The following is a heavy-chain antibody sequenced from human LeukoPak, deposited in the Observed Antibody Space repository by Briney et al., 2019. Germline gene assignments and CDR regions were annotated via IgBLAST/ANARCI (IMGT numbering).Heavy chain of an antibody. Sequence: GASVKVSCKASGGTFSSYAISWVRQAPGQGLEWMGGIITIFGTANYAQKFQGRVTITADESTSTAYMELSSLRSEDTAVYYCARGRISYSGYYKGYYMDVWGKGTTVTISS. CDR2: IITIFGTA. CDR1: GGTFSSYA. J-gene: IGHJ6*03. V-gene: IGHV1-69*13. CDR3: ARGRISYSGYYKGYYMDV. D-gene: IGHD3-22*01.